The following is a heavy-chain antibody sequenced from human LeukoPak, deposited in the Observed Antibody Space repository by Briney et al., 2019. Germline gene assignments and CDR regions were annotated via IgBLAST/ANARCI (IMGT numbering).Heavy chain of an antibody. CDR3: AKDRAYDSSYYGMDV. CDR1: GFTFNDYA. D-gene: IGHD3-22*01. V-gene: IGHV3-9*01. J-gene: IGHJ6*02. Sequence: GGSLRLSCAASGFTFNDYAMHWVRQAPGKGLEWVSGISWNSDTIGYADSVKGRFTISRGNAKNSLYLQMNSLRAEDTALYYCAKDRAYDSSYYGMDVWGQGTTVTVSS. CDR2: ISWNSDTI.